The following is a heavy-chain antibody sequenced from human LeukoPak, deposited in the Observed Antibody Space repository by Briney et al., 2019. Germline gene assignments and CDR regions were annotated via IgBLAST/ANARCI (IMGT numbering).Heavy chain of an antibody. Sequence: ASVKVSCKASGYTFTSYGISWVRQAPGQGLEWMGWISAYNGNTNYAQKLQGRVTMTTDTSTSTAYMELRSLRPNDTAVYYCARVMGILDYDFWSGPNYYYYGMDVWGQGTTVTVSS. CDR3: ARVMGILDYDFWSGPNYYYYGMDV. CDR2: ISAYNGNT. CDR1: GYTFTSYG. V-gene: IGHV1-18*01. J-gene: IGHJ6*02. D-gene: IGHD3-3*01.